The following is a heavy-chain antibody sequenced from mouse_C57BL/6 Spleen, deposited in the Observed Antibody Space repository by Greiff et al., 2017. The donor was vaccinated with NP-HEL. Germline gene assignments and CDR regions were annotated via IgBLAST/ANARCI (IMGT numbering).Heavy chain of an antibody. CDR2: INPNYGTT. CDR3: ARGYYYGSSPYWYFDV. Sequence: VQLQQSGPELVKPGASVKISCKASGYSFTDYNMNWVKQSNGKSLEWIRVINPNYGTTSYNQKFKGKATLTVDQSSSTAYMQLNSLTSEDSAVYYCARGYYYGSSPYWYFDVWGTGTTVTVSS. V-gene: IGHV1-39*01. D-gene: IGHD1-1*01. J-gene: IGHJ1*03. CDR1: GYSFTDYN.